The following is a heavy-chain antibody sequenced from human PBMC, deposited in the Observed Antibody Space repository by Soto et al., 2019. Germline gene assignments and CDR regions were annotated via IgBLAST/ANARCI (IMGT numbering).Heavy chain of an antibody. CDR1: GYTSSSYG. Sequence: ASVKVSCKALGYTSSSYGINWVRQAPGQGLEWMGWISVFNGDTKYAQKFQGRVAITKDPGTSTAHMELRGLRSDDAAVYFCATKDDHKDDQPYYYGMDVWGQGTTVTVSS. J-gene: IGHJ6*02. D-gene: IGHD3-16*01. CDR3: ATKDDHKDDQPYYYGMDV. CDR2: ISVFNGDT. V-gene: IGHV1-18*01.